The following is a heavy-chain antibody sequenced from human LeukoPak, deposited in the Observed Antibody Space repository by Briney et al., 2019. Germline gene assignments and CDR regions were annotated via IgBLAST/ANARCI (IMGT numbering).Heavy chain of an antibody. D-gene: IGHD3-16*01. CDR1: GGSISSGSYY. CDR2: IYTSGTT. V-gene: IGHV4-61*09. Sequence: SETLSLTCTVSGGSISSGSYYWTWIRQPAGRGLEWIGHIYTSGTTNYNPSLKSRVTISVDTSKKQFSLKLSSVTAADTAVHYCARVEGGTYFDYYYMDVWGKGTTVTVSS. CDR3: ARVEGGTYFDYYYMDV. J-gene: IGHJ6*03.